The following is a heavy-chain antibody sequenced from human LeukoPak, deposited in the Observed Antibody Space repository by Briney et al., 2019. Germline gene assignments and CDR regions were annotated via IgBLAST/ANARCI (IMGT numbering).Heavy chain of an antibody. CDR1: GFTFSSYE. Sequence: GGSMRLSCAASGFTFSSYEMNWVRQAPGKGLEWVSYISSSGSTIYYADSVKGRFTISRDNAKNSLYLQMNSLRAEDTAVYYCARDRRVYYYDSSGYRDWGQGTLVTVSS. CDR2: ISSSGSTI. D-gene: IGHD3-22*01. J-gene: IGHJ4*02. V-gene: IGHV3-48*03. CDR3: ARDRRVYYYDSSGYRD.